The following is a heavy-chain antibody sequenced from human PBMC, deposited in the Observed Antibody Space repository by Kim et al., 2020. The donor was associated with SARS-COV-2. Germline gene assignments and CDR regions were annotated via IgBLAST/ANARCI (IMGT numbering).Heavy chain of an antibody. CDR3: ASLAVAGINY. D-gene: IGHD6-19*01. V-gene: IGHV3-30-3*01. CDR1: GFTFSNYA. J-gene: IGHJ4*02. CDR2: ISYDGSNK. Sequence: GGSLRLSCSASGFTFSNYAMHWVRQAPGKGLEWVSVISYDGSNKYYADSVKGRFTISRDNSKNTLYLQMNSLRAEDTAVYYCASLAVAGINYWGQGTLVTVSS.